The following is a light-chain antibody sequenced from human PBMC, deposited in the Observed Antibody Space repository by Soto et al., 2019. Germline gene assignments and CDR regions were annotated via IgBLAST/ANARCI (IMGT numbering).Light chain of an antibody. Sequence: EIVLTQSPGTLSSSPVERATLSCRASQSVSSSYLAWYQQKPGQAPRLLIYGASSRATGIPDRFSGSGSGTDFTLTISRLEPEDFAVYYCHQYGSSPRTFGQGTKVEIK. CDR3: HQYGSSPRT. CDR2: GAS. V-gene: IGKV3-20*01. CDR1: QSVSSSY. J-gene: IGKJ1*01.